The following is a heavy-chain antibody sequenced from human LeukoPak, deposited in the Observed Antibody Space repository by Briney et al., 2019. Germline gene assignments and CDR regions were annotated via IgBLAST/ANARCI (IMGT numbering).Heavy chain of an antibody. CDR1: GYTLTELS. CDR2: FDPEDGET. Sequence: GASGKVSCKVSGYTLTELSMHWVRQAPGEGLAWMGGFDPEDGETIYAQKFQGRVTMTEGTSTDTAYMELSSLRSEDTAVYYCATGGNSLAPGFDYWGQGTLVTVSS. CDR3: ATGGNSLAPGFDY. D-gene: IGHD1/OR15-1a*01. V-gene: IGHV1-24*01. J-gene: IGHJ4*02.